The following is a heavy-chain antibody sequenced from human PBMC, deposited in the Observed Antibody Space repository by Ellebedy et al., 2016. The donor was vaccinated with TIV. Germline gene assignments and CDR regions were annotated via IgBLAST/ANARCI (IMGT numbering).Heavy chain of an antibody. CDR3: ARGGIGVGGDY. J-gene: IGHJ4*02. CDR2: TSSGGRT. D-gene: IGHD2-21*01. V-gene: IGHV4-4*08. CDR1: GVSISRDY. Sequence: SETLSLTCAVSGVSISRDYWCWIRQPPGKGLEWIGYTSSGGRTNYTTSFKSRTTIPSDTSKNQLSLTVSSVTAADTAVYYCARGGIGVGGDYWGQGTLVTVSS.